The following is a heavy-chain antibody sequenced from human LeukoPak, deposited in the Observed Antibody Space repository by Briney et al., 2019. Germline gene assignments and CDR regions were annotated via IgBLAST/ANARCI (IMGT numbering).Heavy chain of an antibody. J-gene: IGHJ6*02. V-gene: IGHV4-39*07. CDR2: IYYSGST. Sequence: SETLSLTCTVSGGSISSSSYYWGWIRQPPGKGLEWIGSIYYSGSTYYNPSLKSRVTISVDTSKNQFSLKLSSVTAADTAVYYCARVQWELPSRMGYYYYYGMDVWGQGTTVTVSS. CDR3: ARVQWELPSRMGYYYYYGMDV. D-gene: IGHD1-26*01. CDR1: GGSISSSSYY.